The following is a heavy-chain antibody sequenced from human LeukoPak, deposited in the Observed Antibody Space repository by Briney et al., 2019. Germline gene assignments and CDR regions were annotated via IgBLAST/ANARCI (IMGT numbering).Heavy chain of an antibody. CDR2: IGIDSGNT. CDR1: GFPFIEDS. V-gene: IGHV3-48*01. CDR3: ARDHNYAFDN. D-gene: IGHD1-1*01. J-gene: IGHJ4*02. Sequence: QSGGSLRLSCTASGFPFIEDSMTWVSHAPGQGLGWISYIGIDSGNTKYADSVRGRFTISADKAKNSLYLQLNSLRVEDTAVYYCARDHNYAFDNWGQGTLVSVAS.